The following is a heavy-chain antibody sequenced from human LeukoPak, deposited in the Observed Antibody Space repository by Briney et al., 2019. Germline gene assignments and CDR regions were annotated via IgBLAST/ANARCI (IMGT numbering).Heavy chain of an antibody. CDR3: ARGLNTYYYGSGSYYDY. Sequence: GGSLRLSCAASGFTFSSYEMNWVRQAPGKGLEWVSYISSSGSTIYYADSVKGRFTISRGNAKNSLYLQMNSLRAEDTAVYYCARGLNTYYYGSGSYYDYWGQGTLVTVSS. D-gene: IGHD3-10*01. J-gene: IGHJ4*02. V-gene: IGHV3-48*03. CDR2: ISSSGSTI. CDR1: GFTFSSYE.